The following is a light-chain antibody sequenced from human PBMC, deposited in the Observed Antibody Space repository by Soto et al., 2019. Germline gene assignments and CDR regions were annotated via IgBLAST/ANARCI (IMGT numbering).Light chain of an antibody. CDR1: QSISSY. CDR3: QQGYSVPYQ. CDR2: AAS. J-gene: IGKJ5*01. Sequence: IQMTQSPSSLSASVGDRVTITCRASQSISSYVNWYQQKPGKAPKLLIYAASTLQSGVPSRFSGSGSGTDCTLTISSLQPEDFATYYCQQGYSVPYQFGQGTRLEIK. V-gene: IGKV1-39*01.